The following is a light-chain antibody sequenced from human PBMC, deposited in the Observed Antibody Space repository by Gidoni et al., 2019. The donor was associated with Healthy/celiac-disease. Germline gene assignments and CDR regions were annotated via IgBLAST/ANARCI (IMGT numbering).Light chain of an antibody. Sequence: SYDLTQPPSVSVSPGQTPSITCTGDKLGDKYACWYQQKPGHYPVLVIYQDSKQPSAIPERFSASNPGNTDTLTISGTEAMDEADYYCQAWDSSTHVVFGGGTKLTVL. J-gene: IGLJ2*01. V-gene: IGLV3-1*01. CDR3: QAWDSSTHVV. CDR1: KLGDKY. CDR2: QDS.